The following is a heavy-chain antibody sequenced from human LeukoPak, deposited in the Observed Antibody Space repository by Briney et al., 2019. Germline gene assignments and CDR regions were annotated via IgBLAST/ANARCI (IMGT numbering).Heavy chain of an antibody. V-gene: IGHV4-4*02. Sequence: SGTLSLTCAVSGGSISSSNWWSWVRQPPGKGLEWIGEIYHRGNTNYNPSLKSRVTISVDRSKNQFSLKLSSVTAADTAVYYCARSIVGATDFDYWGQGTLVTVSS. CDR2: IYHRGNT. D-gene: IGHD1-26*01. CDR1: GGSISSSNW. J-gene: IGHJ4*02. CDR3: ARSIVGATDFDY.